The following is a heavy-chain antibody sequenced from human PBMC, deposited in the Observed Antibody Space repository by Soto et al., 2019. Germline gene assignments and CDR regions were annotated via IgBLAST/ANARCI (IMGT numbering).Heavy chain of an antibody. CDR3: ARRV. J-gene: IGHJ4*02. CDR2: ISAGGDTT. CDR1: GFTFSNYP. V-gene: IGHV3-23*01. Sequence: EVQVSESGGGLVQPGGSLRLSCATSGFTFSNYPMNWVRQAPGKGLEWVSGISAGGDTTYYADSVKGRCTIFRDNSKHSVSLQMNSLRVEYTAVYYCARRVWGQGTLVTVSS.